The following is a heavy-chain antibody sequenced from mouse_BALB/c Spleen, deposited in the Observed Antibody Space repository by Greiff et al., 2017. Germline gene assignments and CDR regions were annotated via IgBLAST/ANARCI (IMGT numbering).Heavy chain of an antibody. Sequence: EVKLMESGPGLVKPSQSLSLTCSVTGYSITSGYYWNWIRQFPGNKLEWMGYISYDGSNNYNPSLKNRISITRDTSKNQFFLKLNSVTTEDTATYYCATNYYGSSYDVWFAYWGQGTLVTVSA. CDR3: ATNYYGSSYDVWFAY. CDR1: GYSITSGYY. D-gene: IGHD1-1*01. J-gene: IGHJ3*01. V-gene: IGHV3-6*02. CDR2: ISYDGSN.